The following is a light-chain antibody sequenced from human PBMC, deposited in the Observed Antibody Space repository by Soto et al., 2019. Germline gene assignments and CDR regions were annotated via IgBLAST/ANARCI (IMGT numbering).Light chain of an antibody. J-gene: IGKJ3*01. Sequence: EIVMTQSPATLSVSPGERATLSCRASQSVSSNLAWYQQKPGQAPRLLIYGASIRATGIPARFSGSGSGTEFTLTISSLQSEDFAVYYCQQYNNWPLGFGPGTKVDIK. V-gene: IGKV3D-15*01. CDR1: QSVSSN. CDR2: GAS. CDR3: QQYNNWPLG.